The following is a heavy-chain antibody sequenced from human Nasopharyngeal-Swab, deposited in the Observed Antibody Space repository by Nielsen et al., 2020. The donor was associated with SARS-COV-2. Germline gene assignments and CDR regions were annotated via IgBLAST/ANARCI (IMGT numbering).Heavy chain of an antibody. CDR2: IHHSGSS. CDR1: GGSFSGYQ. D-gene: IGHD2-2*01. J-gene: IGHJ4*02. Sequence: SETLSLTCAVYGGSFSGYQWNWVRQPPGKGLEWIGEIHHSGSSNYNPSLKSRVTISIDTSKNQFSLRLSSVTAADTAVYYCARHVRFQLRHFDYWGQGNQVTVSS. CDR3: ARHVRFQLRHFDY. V-gene: IGHV4-34*01.